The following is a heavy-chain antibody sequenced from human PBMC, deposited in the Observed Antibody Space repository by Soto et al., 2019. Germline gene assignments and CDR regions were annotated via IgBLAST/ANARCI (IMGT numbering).Heavy chain of an antibody. CDR1: GFTFSSYA. J-gene: IGHJ4*02. V-gene: IGHV3-23*01. CDR2: ISGSGGST. D-gene: IGHD3-22*01. CDR3: AKGDSRYYDSSGYYPFDY. Sequence: VQLLESGGGLVQPGGSLRLSCAASGFTFSSYAMSWVRQAPGQGLEWVSAISGSGGSTYYAASVKGRFTISRDNSKNTLYLQMNSLRAEDTAVYYCAKGDSRYYDSSGYYPFDYWGQGTLVTVSS.